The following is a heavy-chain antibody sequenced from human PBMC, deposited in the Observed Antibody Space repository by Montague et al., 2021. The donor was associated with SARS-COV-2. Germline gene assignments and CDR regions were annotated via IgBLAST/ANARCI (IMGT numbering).Heavy chain of an antibody. CDR3: ARVFSSSGLWFDP. CDR1: GFTFSSYA. J-gene: IGHJ5*02. V-gene: IGHV3-30*04. D-gene: IGHD6-19*01. CDR2: ISYDGSNK. Sequence: SLRLSCAASGFTFSSYAMPWVRQAPGKGLEWVAVISYDGSNKYYADSXXGRFTISRDNSKNTLYLQMNSLRAEDTAVYYCARVFSSSGLWFDPWGQGTLVTVS.